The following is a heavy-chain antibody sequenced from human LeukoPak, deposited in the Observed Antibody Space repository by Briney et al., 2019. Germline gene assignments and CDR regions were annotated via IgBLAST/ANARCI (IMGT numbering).Heavy chain of an antibody. D-gene: IGHD3-22*01. CDR2: ISGSGGST. Sequence: GGSLRLSCAASGFTFSSYAMSWVRQAPGKGLEWVSAISGSGGSTYYADPVKGRFTISRDNSKNTLYLQMNSLRAEDTAVYYCASEIVVANDAFDIWGQGTMVTVSS. CDR1: GFTFSSYA. J-gene: IGHJ3*02. CDR3: ASEIVVANDAFDI. V-gene: IGHV3-23*01.